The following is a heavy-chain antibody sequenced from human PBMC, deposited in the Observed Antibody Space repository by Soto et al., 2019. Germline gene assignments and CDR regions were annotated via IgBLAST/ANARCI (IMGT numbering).Heavy chain of an antibody. D-gene: IGHD6-19*01. CDR1: GYTFTGYY. CDR2: INPNSGGT. J-gene: IGHJ3*02. Sequence: QVQLVQSGAEVKKPGASVKVSCKASGYTFTGYYMHWVRQAPGQGLEWMGWINPNSGGTNYAQKFQGWVTMTRDTSISTAYMELSRLRSDDTAVYYCARGAGYSSGWYHFDAFDIWGQGTMVTVSS. CDR3: ARGAGYSSGWYHFDAFDI. V-gene: IGHV1-2*04.